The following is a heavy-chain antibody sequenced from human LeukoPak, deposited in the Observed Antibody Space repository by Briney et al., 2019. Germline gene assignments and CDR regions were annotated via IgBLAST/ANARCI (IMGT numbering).Heavy chain of an antibody. D-gene: IGHD1-1*01. CDR2: IKPRGDAT. CDR3: AREGQQLKHFDY. J-gene: IGHJ4*02. CDR1: GNTFIGYW. Sequence: GASVKASCKASGNTFIGYWIHWVRQAPGQGLEWMGAIKPRGDATIGAQKFQGRVTTTRDTSTSTVYIELSSLRSEDTAVYYCAREGQQLKHFDYWGQGTLVTVSS. V-gene: IGHV1-46*01.